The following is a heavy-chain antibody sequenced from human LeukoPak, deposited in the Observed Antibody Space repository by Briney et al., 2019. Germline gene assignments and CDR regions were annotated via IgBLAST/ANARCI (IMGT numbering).Heavy chain of an antibody. CDR3: ASAGAAAGTVDY. J-gene: IGHJ4*02. V-gene: IGHV4-39*01. CDR2: IYYSGST. CDR1: GGSISSYY. D-gene: IGHD6-13*01. Sequence: SETLSLTCTVSGGSISSYYWGWIRQPPGKGLEWIGSIYYSGSTYYNPSLKSRVTISVDTPKNQFSLKLSSVTAADTAVYYCASAGAAAGTVDYWGQGTLVTVSS.